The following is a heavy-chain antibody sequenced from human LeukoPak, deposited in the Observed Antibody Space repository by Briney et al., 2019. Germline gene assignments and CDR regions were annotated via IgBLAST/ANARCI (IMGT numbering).Heavy chain of an antibody. Sequence: PGGSLRHSCAASGLTFSSYETNWVRQAPGKGLEWVSYISSSGSTIYYADSVKGRFTISRDNAKNSLYLQMNSLRAEDTAVYYCAELGITMIGGVWGKGTTVTISS. D-gene: IGHD3-10*02. V-gene: IGHV3-48*03. CDR3: AELGITMIGGV. J-gene: IGHJ6*04. CDR1: GLTFSSYE. CDR2: ISSSGSTI.